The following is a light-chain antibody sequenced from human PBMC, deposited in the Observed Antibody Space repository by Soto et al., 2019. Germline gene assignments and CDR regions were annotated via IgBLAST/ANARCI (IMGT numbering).Light chain of an antibody. J-gene: IGKJ4*01. CDR2: ETS. CDR1: HSVDSSY. CDR3: QQYGSYPLT. V-gene: IGKV3-20*01. Sequence: EVVLTQSPGALSLSPGERATLSCRASHSVDSSYFAWYQQRSGQAPRLLIYETSSRATGIPDRFSGSGCGTNFTLPASRLEPEDFAVYFCQQYGSYPLTFGGGTKVEIK.